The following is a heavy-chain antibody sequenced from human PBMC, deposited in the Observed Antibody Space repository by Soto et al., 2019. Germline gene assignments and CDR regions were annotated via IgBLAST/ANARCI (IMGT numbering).Heavy chain of an antibody. V-gene: IGHV4-31*03. CDR2: IYYSGST. D-gene: IGHD3-22*01. CDR1: GGSISSGGYY. Sequence: PSETLSLTCTVSGGSISSGGYYWSWIRQHPGKGLEWIGYIYYSGSTYYNPSLKSRVTISVDTSKNQFSLKLSSVTAADTAVYYCARRRSWRSSGYYYAPDDAFDIWGQGTMVTVSS. CDR3: ARRRSWRSSGYYYAPDDAFDI. J-gene: IGHJ3*02.